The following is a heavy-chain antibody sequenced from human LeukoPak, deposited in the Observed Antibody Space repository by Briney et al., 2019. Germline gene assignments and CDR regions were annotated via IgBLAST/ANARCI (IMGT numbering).Heavy chain of an antibody. Sequence: SETLSLTCAVSGASISSGGYSWSWIRQPPGKGLEWIAYIYHSGSIYYNPSLKSRVTISIDRSKNQFSLKLSSVTAADTAVYYCARVPEGGYYDSSGYYRWGYYFDYWGQGTLVTVSS. CDR1: GASISSGGYS. CDR2: IYHSGSI. CDR3: ARVPEGGYYDSSGYYRWGYYFDY. J-gene: IGHJ4*02. D-gene: IGHD3-22*01. V-gene: IGHV4-30-2*01.